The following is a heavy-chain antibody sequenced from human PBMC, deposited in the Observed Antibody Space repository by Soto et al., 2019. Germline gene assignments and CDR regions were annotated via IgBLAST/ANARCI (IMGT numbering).Heavy chain of an antibody. J-gene: IGHJ5*02. CDR1: GFTFSSYS. V-gene: IGHV3-21*01. Sequence: EVQLVESGGGLVKPGGSLRLSCAASGFTFSSYSMNWVRQAPGKGLEWVSSISSSSSYIYYADSVKGRFTISRVNAKNSLYLQMNGLRADDTAVYYCAKDSFGLGPVSRMHDFDPWGQGTLVTVSS. CDR3: AKDSFGLGPVSRMHDFDP. D-gene: IGHD3-10*01. CDR2: ISSSSSYI.